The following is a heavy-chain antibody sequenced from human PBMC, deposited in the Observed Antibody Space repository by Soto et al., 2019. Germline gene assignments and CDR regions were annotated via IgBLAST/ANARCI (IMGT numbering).Heavy chain of an antibody. Sequence: EVQLVESGGALVQPGGSLRLSCAASGFTFGNSWMHWVRQAPGEGLEWVSRMNSDGSRTDYADSMKGRFTVSRDNAKNTLYLQMTSRRVEDTAVYYCATAEVDYWGPGTLVTVSS. CDR3: ATAEVDY. J-gene: IGHJ4*02. CDR1: GFTFGNSW. V-gene: IGHV3-74*01. CDR2: MNSDGSRT.